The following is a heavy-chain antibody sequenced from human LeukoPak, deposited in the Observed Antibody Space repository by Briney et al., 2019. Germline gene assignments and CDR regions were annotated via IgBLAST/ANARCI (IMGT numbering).Heavy chain of an antibody. J-gene: IGHJ5*02. V-gene: IGHV3-74*01. CDR2: INSDGSST. Sequence: GGSLRLSCAASGFTFSSYWMHRVRQAPGKGLVWVSRINSDGSSTSYADSVKGRFTISRDNAKNTLYLQMNSLRAEDTAVYYCARDQRSGWYFLGNWFDPWGQGTLVTVSS. CDR1: GFTFSSYW. CDR3: ARDQRSGWYFLGNWFDP. D-gene: IGHD6-19*01.